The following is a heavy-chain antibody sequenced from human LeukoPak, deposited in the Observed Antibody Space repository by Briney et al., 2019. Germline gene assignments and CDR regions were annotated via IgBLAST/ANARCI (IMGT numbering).Heavy chain of an antibody. Sequence: GRSLRLSCAASGFTFSSYWMSWVRQAAGKGLEWVANTKQEGSEKYYVNSVKGRFSISRDNAKNSLYLQMNSLRAEDTDVYSCAREGCSGGDCYSFWFDPWGQGTLVTVSS. J-gene: IGHJ5*02. V-gene: IGHV3-7*01. D-gene: IGHD2-15*01. CDR2: TKQEGSEK. CDR3: AREGCSGGDCYSFWFDP. CDR1: GFTFSSYW.